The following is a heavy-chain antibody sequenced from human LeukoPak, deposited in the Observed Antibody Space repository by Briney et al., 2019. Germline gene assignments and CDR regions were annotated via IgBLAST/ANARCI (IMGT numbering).Heavy chain of an antibody. Sequence: PSETLFLTCTVSGGSISSHYWSWIRQPPGKGLEWIGYIYYSGSTNYNPSLKSRVTISVDTSKNQFSLKLSSVTAADTAVYYCAREGTAARRGSRGGWFDPWGQGTLVTVSS. V-gene: IGHV4-59*11. CDR1: GGSISSHY. CDR2: IYYSGST. D-gene: IGHD6-6*01. CDR3: AREGTAARRGSRGGWFDP. J-gene: IGHJ5*02.